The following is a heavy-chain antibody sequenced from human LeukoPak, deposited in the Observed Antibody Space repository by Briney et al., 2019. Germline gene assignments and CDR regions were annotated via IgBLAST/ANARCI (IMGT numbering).Heavy chain of an antibody. CDR2: IYYSGST. CDR1: GGSISSYY. D-gene: IGHD2-2*01. CDR3: ARDFLGYCSSTSCFDDAFDI. J-gene: IGHJ3*02. V-gene: IGHV4-59*12. Sequence: SETLSLTCTVSGGSISSYYWSWIRQPPGKGLEWIGYIYYSGSTNYNPSLKSRVTISVDMSKNQFSLKLSSVTAADTAVYYCARDFLGYCSSTSCFDDAFDIWGQGTMVTVSS.